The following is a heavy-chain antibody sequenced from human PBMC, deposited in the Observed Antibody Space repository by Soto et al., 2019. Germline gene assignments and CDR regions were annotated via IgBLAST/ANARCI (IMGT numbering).Heavy chain of an antibody. CDR3: ARDLGGGSNYFYYFEY. V-gene: IGHV3-64*04. Sequence: HPGGSLRLSCSASGFTFSSYAMHWVRQAPGKGLEYVSVISSDRTNTYYADSVKGRFTISRDNSKNTLYLQMSSLTAEDTGVYYCARDLGGGSNYFYYFEYWGRGTLVTVSS. J-gene: IGHJ4*02. CDR2: ISSDRTNT. D-gene: IGHD1-26*01. CDR1: GFTFSSYA.